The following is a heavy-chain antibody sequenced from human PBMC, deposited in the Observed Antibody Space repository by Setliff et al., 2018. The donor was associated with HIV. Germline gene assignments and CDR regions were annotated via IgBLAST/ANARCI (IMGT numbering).Heavy chain of an antibody. CDR1: GGSLTNHY. CDR3: ARAPSCIGGNCILYYYYYSGLDA. V-gene: IGHV4-34*01. D-gene: IGHD2-15*01. Sequence: PSETLSLTCTVYGGSLTNHYWTWIRQPPGRGLEWIGEITDTGHTNYNSSLQSRATISQDTPRKQFSLKLTSVTASDAAVYYCARAPSCIGGNCILYYYYYSGLDAWGQGTTVTVS. CDR2: ITDTGHT. J-gene: IGHJ6*02.